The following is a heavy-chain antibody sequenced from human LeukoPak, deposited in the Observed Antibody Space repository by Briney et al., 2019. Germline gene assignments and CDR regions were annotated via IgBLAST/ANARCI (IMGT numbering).Heavy chain of an antibody. J-gene: IGHJ4*02. CDR2: IIPIFGTA. CDR3: ARDGSGGSWIHFDY. V-gene: IGHV1-69*13. CDR1: GGTFSSYA. Sequence: SVKVSCKSSGGTFSSYAISWVRQAPGQGLEWMGGIIPIFGTANYAQKFQGRVTITADESTCTAYMELSSLRSEDTAVYYCARDGSGGSWIHFDYWGQGTLVTVSS. D-gene: IGHD2-15*01.